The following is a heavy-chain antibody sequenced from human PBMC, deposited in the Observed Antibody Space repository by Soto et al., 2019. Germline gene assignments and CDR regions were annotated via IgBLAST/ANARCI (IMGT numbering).Heavy chain of an antibody. V-gene: IGHV1-18*01. Sequence: GASVKVSCKASGYIFANYAISWVRQAPGQGLEWMGWISEYKGNTNYAQQLQGRVTMTTDTSTSTAYMELRSLRSDDTAVYYCARVTAWRVYYFDYWGQGTLVTVSS. J-gene: IGHJ4*02. CDR1: GYIFANYA. D-gene: IGHD1-1*01. CDR3: ARVTAWRVYYFDY. CDR2: ISEYKGNT.